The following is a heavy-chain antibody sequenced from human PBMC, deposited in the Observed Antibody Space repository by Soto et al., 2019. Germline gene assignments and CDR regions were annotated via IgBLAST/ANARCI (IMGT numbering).Heavy chain of an antibody. CDR3: ERTSIAAAGTYFDS. V-gene: IGHV2-70*11. J-gene: IGHJ4*02. CDR1: GFSFTTSGMC. Sequence: GTGPTLVNPTQTLTLTCTFSGFSFTTSGMCVSWIRQPPGKALEWLARIDWDDDKYYSTSLKTRLTISKDTSKNQVVLTMSNMDPVDTATFYCERTSIAAAGTYFDSWGQGTLVTVSS. CDR2: IDWDDDK. D-gene: IGHD6-13*01.